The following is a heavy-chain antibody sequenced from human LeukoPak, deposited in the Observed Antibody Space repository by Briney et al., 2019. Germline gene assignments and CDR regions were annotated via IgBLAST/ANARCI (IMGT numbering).Heavy chain of an antibody. CDR2: INPSGGST. Sequence: ASVKVSCKASGYTVTSHYIHWVRQAPGQGLEWMGIINPSGGSTNYAQKFQGRVTVTRDTSTSTVYMELSSLRSEDTAVYYCAREGPYCSSTSCYGGFDYWGQGTLVTVSS. CDR3: AREGPYCSSTSCYGGFDY. CDR1: GYTVTSHY. D-gene: IGHD2-2*01. J-gene: IGHJ4*02. V-gene: IGHV1-46*01.